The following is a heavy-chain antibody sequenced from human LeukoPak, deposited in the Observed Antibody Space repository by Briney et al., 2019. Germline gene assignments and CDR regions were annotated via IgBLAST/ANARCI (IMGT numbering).Heavy chain of an antibody. Sequence: SETLSLTCTVSGDSISSGDYYWGWIRQPAGKGLEWIGRISSSGSTNYNPSLKSRVTISVDTSKNQFSLNLRSVTAADTAVYYCARHAFYYYYYMDVWGKGTTVTVSS. CDR1: GDSISSGDYY. CDR3: ARHAFYYYYYMDV. J-gene: IGHJ6*03. CDR2: ISSSGST. D-gene: IGHD3-16*01. V-gene: IGHV4-61*02.